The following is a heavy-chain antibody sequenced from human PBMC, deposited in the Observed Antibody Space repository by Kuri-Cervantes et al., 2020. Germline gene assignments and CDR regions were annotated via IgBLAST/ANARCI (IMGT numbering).Heavy chain of an antibody. Sequence: LSLTCEASRFSFSTFGMHWVRQAPGKGFQSVASISYDGSSEFYADSVKGRFTISRDNSKNTLYLQMNSLRAEDTAVYYCARDGEQQQVAWYFDYWGQGTLVTVSS. J-gene: IGHJ4*02. CDR2: ISYDGSSE. CDR3: ARDGEQQQVAWYFDY. CDR1: RFSFSTFG. V-gene: IGHV3-30*03. D-gene: IGHD6-13*01.